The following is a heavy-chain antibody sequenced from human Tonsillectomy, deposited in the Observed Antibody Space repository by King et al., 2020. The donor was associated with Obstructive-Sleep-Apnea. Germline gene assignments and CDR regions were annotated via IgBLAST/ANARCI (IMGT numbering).Heavy chain of an antibody. CDR2: ISNDGSGK. CDR3: AREGGGYDYSWGTYRGDFDF. D-gene: IGHD3-16*02. Sequence: VQLVESGGGVVQPGRSLRLSCAASGFTFSSYAIHWVRQAPGKGLEWVAVISNDGSGKYYADSVKGRFTISRDNSQNTLYLQMNSLRPEDTAVYYCAREGGGYDYSWGTYRGDFDFWGQGTLVTVSS. J-gene: IGHJ4*02. V-gene: IGHV3-30-3*01. CDR1: GFTFSSYA.